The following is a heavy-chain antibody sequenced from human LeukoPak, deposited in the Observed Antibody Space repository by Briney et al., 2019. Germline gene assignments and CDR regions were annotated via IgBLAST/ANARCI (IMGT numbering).Heavy chain of an antibody. CDR2: ISGSGGST. CDR1: GFTFSSYS. CDR3: AKTVPLYDILPDY. J-gene: IGHJ4*02. D-gene: IGHD3-9*01. V-gene: IGHV3-23*01. Sequence: GGSLRLSCAASGFTFSSYSMNWVRQAPGKGLEWVSAISGSGGSTYYADSVKGRFTISRDNSKNTLYLQMNSLRAEDTAVYYCAKTVPLYDILPDYWGQGTLVTVSS.